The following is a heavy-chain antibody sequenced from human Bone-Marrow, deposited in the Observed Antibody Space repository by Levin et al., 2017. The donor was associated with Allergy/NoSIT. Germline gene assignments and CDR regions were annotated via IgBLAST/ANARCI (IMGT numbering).Heavy chain of an antibody. CDR2: IYPDDSDT. J-gene: IGHJ4*02. CDR1: GYTFTKYW. CDR3: ARGTLDNLTLISEYFDY. Sequence: GESLKISCKGSGYTFTKYWIAWVRQMPGKGLEWMGIIYPDDSDTRYSPSFQGQVTISADKSVTTAYLQWDNLKASDTAMYYCARGTLDNLTLISEYFDYWGQGTLVTVSS. D-gene: IGHD1-14*01. V-gene: IGHV5-51*01.